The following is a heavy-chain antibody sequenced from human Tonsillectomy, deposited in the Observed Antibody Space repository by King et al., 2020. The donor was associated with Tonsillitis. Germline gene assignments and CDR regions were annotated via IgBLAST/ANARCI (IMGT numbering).Heavy chain of an antibody. CDR1: GFTFSSFA. J-gene: IGHJ4*02. CDR3: AKDQGFGSCDY. D-gene: IGHD3-16*01. V-gene: IGHV3-23*04. CDR2: MRGSGGTT. Sequence: DVQLVESGGGLVQPGGSLRISCAASGFTFSSFAMSWVRQAPGKGLEWVSVMRGSGGTTYYADSVKGRFTISRDNSKNTLFLQLNSLRAEDTAVYYCAKDQGFGSCDYWGQGALVTVSS.